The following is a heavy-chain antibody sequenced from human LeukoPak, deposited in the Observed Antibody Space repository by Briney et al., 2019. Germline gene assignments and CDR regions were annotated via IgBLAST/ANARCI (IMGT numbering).Heavy chain of an antibody. CDR3: ARGAARMVEMATIISFEY. Sequence: GGSLRLSCAASGFTFDDYAMHWVCQAPGKGLEWVSLISWDGGSSYYADSVKGRFTISRDNSKNSLYLQMNSLRAEDTAVYYCARGAARMVEMATIISFEYWGQGTLVTVSS. D-gene: IGHD5-24*01. CDR1: GFTFDDYA. J-gene: IGHJ4*02. CDR2: ISWDGGSS. V-gene: IGHV3-43D*03.